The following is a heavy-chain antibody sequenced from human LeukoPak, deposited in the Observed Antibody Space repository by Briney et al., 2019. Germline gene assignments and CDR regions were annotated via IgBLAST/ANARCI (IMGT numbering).Heavy chain of an antibody. J-gene: IGHJ5*02. V-gene: IGHV4-39*07. CDR3: ARDDRGGLNWFDP. Sequence: TSETLSLTCTVSGGSISSSIYYWGWIRQPPGKGLEWIGSIYYSGSTYYNPSLKSRVTISVDTSNNQFSLKLSSVTAADTAVYYCARDDRGGLNWFDPWGQGTLVTVSS. CDR2: IYYSGST. CDR1: GGSISSSIYY.